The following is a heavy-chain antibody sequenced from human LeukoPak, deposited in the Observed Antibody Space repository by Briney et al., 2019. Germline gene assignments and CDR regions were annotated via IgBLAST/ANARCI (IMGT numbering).Heavy chain of an antibody. CDR2: IKQDGSEK. Sequence: GSLRLSCAASGFTFSNAWMSWVRQAPGKGLEWVANIKQDGSEKYYVDSVKGRFTISRDNAKNSLYLQMNSLRAEDTAVYYCARDVYNWFDPWGQGTLVTVSS. V-gene: IGHV3-7*01. J-gene: IGHJ5*02. CDR3: ARDVYNWFDP. CDR1: GFTFSNAW.